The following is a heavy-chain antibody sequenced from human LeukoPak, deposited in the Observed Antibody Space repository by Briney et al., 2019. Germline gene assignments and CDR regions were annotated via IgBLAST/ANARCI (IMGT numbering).Heavy chain of an antibody. CDR1: GGSFSGYY. J-gene: IGHJ4*02. CDR3: ARGPRVLDY. CDR2: INHSGST. Sequence: PSETLSLTCAVYGGSFSGYYLSWIRQPPGKGLEWIGEINHSGSTNYNPSLKSRVTISVDTSKNQFSLKLSSVTAADTAVYYCARGPRVLDYWGQGTLVTVSS. V-gene: IGHV4-34*01.